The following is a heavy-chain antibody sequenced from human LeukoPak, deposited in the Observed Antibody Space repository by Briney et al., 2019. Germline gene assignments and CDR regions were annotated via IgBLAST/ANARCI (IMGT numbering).Heavy chain of an antibody. CDR1: GDSVSSNFHS. CDR3: ARHYGP. CDR2: IHYGGSA. V-gene: IGHV4-39*01. J-gene: IGHJ5*02. D-gene: IGHD3-10*01. Sequence: RTSETLSLTCTVSGDSVSSNFHSWGWIRQPPGKGLEWIATIHYGGSAYFNPSLKSRVTMSVDTSMNQFSLRLSSVTAADTAVYYCARHYGPWSQGTLVTVSS.